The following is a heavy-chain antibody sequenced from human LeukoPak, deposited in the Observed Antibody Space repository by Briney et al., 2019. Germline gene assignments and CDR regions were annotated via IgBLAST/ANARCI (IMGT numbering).Heavy chain of an antibody. CDR1: GGSISSYY. Sequence: PSETLSLTCTVSGGSISSYYWSWIRQPPGKGLEWIGYIYYSGSTNYNPSLKSRVTISVDTSKNQFSLKLSSVTAADTAVYYCARGAFYFDYWGQGTLVTVSS. J-gene: IGHJ4*02. V-gene: IGHV4-59*01. CDR2: IYYSGST. CDR3: ARGAFYFDY.